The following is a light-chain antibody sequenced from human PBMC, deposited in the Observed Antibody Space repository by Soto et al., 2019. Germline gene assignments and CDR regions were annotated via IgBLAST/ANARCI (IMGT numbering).Light chain of an antibody. J-gene: IGKJ2*01. CDR1: QSILYSSNNKNY. Sequence: DIVMTQSPDSQAVSLGERATINCKSSQSILYSSNNKNYLAWYQQKPGQPPKLLIYWASTRESGVPDRFSGSGSGTEFTLTISSLQAEDVAVYYCQQYFSTPNTFGQGTKLEIK. V-gene: IGKV4-1*01. CDR2: WAS. CDR3: QQYFSTPNT.